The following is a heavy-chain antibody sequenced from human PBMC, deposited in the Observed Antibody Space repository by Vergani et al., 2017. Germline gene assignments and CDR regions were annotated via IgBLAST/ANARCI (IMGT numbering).Heavy chain of an antibody. Sequence: EVQLVESGGGLVKPGGPFRLSGSASGFTSSSYARHWVGRAPGKGLEYVSAISRNGGSTYYADSVKGRFSISRDNSKNTLYLQMSSLRAEDTAVYYCVKGSITMVRGVAYYFDYWGQGTLVTVSS. V-gene: IGHV3-64D*06. D-gene: IGHD3-10*01. CDR1: GFTSSSYA. CDR3: VKGSITMVRGVAYYFDY. J-gene: IGHJ4*02. CDR2: ISRNGGST.